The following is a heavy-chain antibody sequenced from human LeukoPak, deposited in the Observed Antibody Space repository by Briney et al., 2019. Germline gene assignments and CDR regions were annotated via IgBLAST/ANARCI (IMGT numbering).Heavy chain of an antibody. D-gene: IGHD6-19*01. CDR3: ASLIAVAGHFDY. J-gene: IGHJ4*02. CDR2: IYYSGST. CDR1: GGSISSGDYY. Sequence: SETLSLTCTVSGGSISSGDYYWGWIRQPPGKGLEWIGSIYYSGSTYYNPSLKSRVTISVDTSKNQFSLKLSSVTAADTAVYYCASLIAVAGHFDYWGQGTLVTVSS. V-gene: IGHV4-39*07.